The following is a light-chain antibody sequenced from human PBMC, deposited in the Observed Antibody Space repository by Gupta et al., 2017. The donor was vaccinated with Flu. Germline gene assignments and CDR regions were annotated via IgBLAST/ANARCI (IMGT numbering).Light chain of an antibody. CDR3: AAWDDSLNVL. CDR2: SNY. CDR1: SSNIGRNT. J-gene: IGLJ2*01. Sequence: QSVLTQPPSASGTPGQRVTISSSGGSSNIGRNTVSWYQHLPGTAPKLLIYSNYLRPSGVPDRFSGSKSGTSASLAISGLQSEDEADYYCAAWDDSLNVLFGGGTKLTVL. V-gene: IGLV1-44*01.